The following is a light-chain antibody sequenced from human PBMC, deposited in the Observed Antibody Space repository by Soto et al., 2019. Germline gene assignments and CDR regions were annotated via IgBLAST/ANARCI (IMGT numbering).Light chain of an antibody. CDR1: RSNIGSNT. CDR2: HSH. J-gene: IGLJ2*01. CDR3: ATWDGSLNGVV. Sequence: QSVLTQPPSASGTPGQRVTISCSGSRSNIGSNTVNWYQQLPGTAPKLLIYHSHQRPSGVPDRFSGSKYGTSASLAISGLQSEDETHYYCATWDGSLNGVVFGGGTKLTVL. V-gene: IGLV1-44*01.